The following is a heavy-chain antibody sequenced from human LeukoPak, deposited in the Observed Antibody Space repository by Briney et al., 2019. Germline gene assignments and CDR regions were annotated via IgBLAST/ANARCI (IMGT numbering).Heavy chain of an antibody. D-gene: IGHD3-22*01. Sequence: ASVKVSCKASGYTFTSYAMHWVRQAPGQRLEWMGWINAGNGNTKYSQKFQGRVTITRDTSASTAYMELSSLRSEDTAVYYCARGHSRYYYDSSGPSSDAFDIWGQGTMVTVSS. CDR2: INAGNGNT. J-gene: IGHJ3*02. CDR3: ARGHSRYYYDSSGPSSDAFDI. V-gene: IGHV1-3*01. CDR1: GYTFTSYA.